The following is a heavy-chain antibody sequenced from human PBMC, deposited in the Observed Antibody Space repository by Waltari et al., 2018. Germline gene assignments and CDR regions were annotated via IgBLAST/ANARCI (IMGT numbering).Heavy chain of an antibody. Sequence: EVQLVESGGGLVKPGGSLRLSCAASGFTFSSYSMNWVRQAPGKGLEWVSSISSSSSYIYYADSVKGRFTISRDNAKNSLYLQMNSLRAEDTAVYYCARVRDDTGAFDIRGQGTMVTVSS. D-gene: IGHD3-10*01. CDR2: ISSSSSYI. V-gene: IGHV3-21*01. CDR3: ARVRDDTGAFDI. CDR1: GFTFSSYS. J-gene: IGHJ3*02.